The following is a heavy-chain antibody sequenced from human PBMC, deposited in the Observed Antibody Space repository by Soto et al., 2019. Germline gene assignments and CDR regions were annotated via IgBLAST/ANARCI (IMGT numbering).Heavy chain of an antibody. CDR1: GFSFSFSS. CDR2: ISRSSDYI. Sequence: GTLLLSCSASGFSFSFSSMNWVRQAPGKGLEWVSSISRSSDYIYYADSVKGRFTVSRDNARNTLYLQMNSLRPEDTAVYYCARDGSGWSRDCWGQGTLVTVSS. J-gene: IGHJ4*02. V-gene: IGHV3-21*01. CDR3: ARDGSGWSRDC. D-gene: IGHD6-19*01.